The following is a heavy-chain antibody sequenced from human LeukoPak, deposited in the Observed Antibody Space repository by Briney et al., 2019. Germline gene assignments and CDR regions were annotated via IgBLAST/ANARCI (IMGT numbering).Heavy chain of an antibody. Sequence: PGGSLRLSCAASGFTFSSYAMSWVRQAPGKGLEWVSGISGSGGSTYYADSVKGRFTISRDNSKNTLYLQTNSLRADDTAVYYCAKEGAFWSGYYKDYWGQGTLVTVSS. CDR1: GFTFSSYA. V-gene: IGHV3-23*01. CDR3: AKEGAFWSGYYKDY. J-gene: IGHJ4*02. CDR2: ISGSGGST. D-gene: IGHD3-3*01.